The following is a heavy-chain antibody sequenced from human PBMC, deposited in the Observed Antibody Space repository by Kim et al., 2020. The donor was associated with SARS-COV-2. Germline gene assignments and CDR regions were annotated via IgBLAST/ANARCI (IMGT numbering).Heavy chain of an antibody. Sequence: SETLSLTCTVSGGSISSSSYYWGWIRQPPGKGLEWIGSIYYSGSTYYNPSLKSRVTISVDTSKNQFSLKLSSVTAADTAVYYCARDGAQAGLYWGQGTLVTVSS. D-gene: IGHD6-19*01. CDR2: IYYSGST. CDR3: ARDGAQAGLY. J-gene: IGHJ4*02. CDR1: GGSISSSSYY. V-gene: IGHV4-39*07.